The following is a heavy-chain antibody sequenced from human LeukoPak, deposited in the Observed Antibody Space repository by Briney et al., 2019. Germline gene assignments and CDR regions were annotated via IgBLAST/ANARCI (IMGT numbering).Heavy chain of an antibody. CDR2: IIPIFGTA. CDR3: ARGQEELMVATPIDY. D-gene: IGHD5-12*01. J-gene: IGHJ4*02. Sequence: SVKVSCKASGGTFSSYAISWVRQAPGQGVEWMGGIIPIFGTANYAQKFQGRVTITADESTSTAYMELSSLRSEDTAVYYCARGQEELMVATPIDYWGQGTLVTVSS. CDR1: GGTFSSYA. V-gene: IGHV1-69*13.